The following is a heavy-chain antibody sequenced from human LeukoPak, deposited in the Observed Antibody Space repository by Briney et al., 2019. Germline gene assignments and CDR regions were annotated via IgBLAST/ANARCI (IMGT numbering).Heavy chain of an antibody. J-gene: IGHJ4*02. V-gene: IGHV1-69*13. D-gene: IGHD3-16*01. Sequence: SVKVSCKASGGTFSSYAISWVRQAPGQGLEWMGGIIPIFGTANYAQKFQGRVTITADESTSTAYMELSSLRSEDTAVYYCARTGLGNVAFDYWGQGTLVTVSS. CDR1: GGTFSSYA. CDR2: IIPIFGTA. CDR3: ARTGLGNVAFDY.